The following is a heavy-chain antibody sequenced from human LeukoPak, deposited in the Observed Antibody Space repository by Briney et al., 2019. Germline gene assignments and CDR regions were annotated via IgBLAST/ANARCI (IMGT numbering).Heavy chain of an antibody. V-gene: IGHV4-39*01. CDR1: GGSISSSSYY. CDR2: IYYSGST. J-gene: IGHJ4*02. Sequence: SETLSLTCTVSGGSISSSSYYWGWIRQPPGKGLEWIGSIYYSGSTYYNPSLKSRVTISVDTSKNQFSLKLSSVTAADTAVYYCARHSGLLRFDYWGQGTLVTVSS. D-gene: IGHD1-26*01. CDR3: ARHSGLLRFDY.